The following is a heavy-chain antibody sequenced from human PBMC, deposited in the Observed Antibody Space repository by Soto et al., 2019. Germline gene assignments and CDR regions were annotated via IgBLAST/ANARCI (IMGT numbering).Heavy chain of an antibody. D-gene: IGHD3-10*01. CDR2: ISGSGGST. V-gene: IGHV3-23*01. Sequence: GGSLRLSCAASGFTFSSYAMSWVRQAPGKGLEWVSAISGSGGSTYYADSVKGRFTISRDNSKNTLYLQMNSLRAEDTAVYYCAKDGPEGELWFGVNGAFDIWGQGTMVTVSS. CDR1: GFTFSSYA. CDR3: AKDGPEGELWFGVNGAFDI. J-gene: IGHJ3*02.